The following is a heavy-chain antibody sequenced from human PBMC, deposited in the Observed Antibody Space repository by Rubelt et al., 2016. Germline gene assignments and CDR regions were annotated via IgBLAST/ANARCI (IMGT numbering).Heavy chain of an antibody. CDR2: IYYSGST. Sequence: QVQLQESGPGLVKPSETLSLTCTVSGGSISSYYWSWIRQPPGQGLEWIGYIYYSGSTNYNPALKSRVTISVDTAKNQVSLKLSSVTAADTAVYYCARHRLNYGVSEGVFDYWGQGTLVTVSS. CDR3: ARHRLNYGVSEGVFDY. D-gene: IGHD4-17*01. CDR1: GGSISSYY. V-gene: IGHV4-59*08. J-gene: IGHJ4*02.